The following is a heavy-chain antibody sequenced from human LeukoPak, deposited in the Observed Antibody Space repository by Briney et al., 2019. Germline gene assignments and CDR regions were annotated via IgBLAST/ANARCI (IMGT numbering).Heavy chain of an antibody. D-gene: IGHD6-19*01. CDR2: IRYDGSNK. V-gene: IGHV3-30*02. Sequence: GGSLRLSCAASGFTFSSYGMHWVRQAPGKGLEWVAFIRYDGSNKYYADSVKGRFTISRDNSKNTLYLEMNRLRDEDTALYYCARTRESSGRRFDYWGQGTLVTVSS. J-gene: IGHJ4*02. CDR3: ARTRESSGRRFDY. CDR1: GFTFSSYG.